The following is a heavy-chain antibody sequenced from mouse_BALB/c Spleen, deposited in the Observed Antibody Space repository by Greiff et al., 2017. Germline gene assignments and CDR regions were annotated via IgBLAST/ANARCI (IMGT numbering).Heavy chain of an antibody. CDR3: ARDEGYDGYPAWFAY. CDR1: GFSLTSYG. J-gene: IGHJ3*01. CDR2: IWAGGST. D-gene: IGHD2-3*01. V-gene: IGHV2-9*02. Sequence: QVQLQQSGPGLVAPSQSLSITCTVSGFSLTSYGVHWVRQPPGKGLEWLGVIWAGGSTNYNSALMSRLSISKDNSKSQVFLKMNSLQTDDTAMYYCARDEGYDGYPAWFAYWGQGTLVTVSA.